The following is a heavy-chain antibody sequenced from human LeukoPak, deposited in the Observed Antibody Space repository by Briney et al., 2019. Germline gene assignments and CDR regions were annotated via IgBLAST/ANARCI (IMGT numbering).Heavy chain of an antibody. CDR3: LVKTRSRGFDY. D-gene: IGHD2/OR15-2a*01. J-gene: IGHJ4*02. CDR2: IRQDGSVQ. V-gene: IGHV3-7*01. CDR1: GFTFSNAW. Sequence: GGSLRLSCAASGFTFSNAWMTWVRQAPGKGLEWVANIRQDGSVQNYVDSVKGRFTISRDNPKNSVYLQMSSLRAEDTAVYCCLVKTRSRGFDYWGQGTLVNVSS.